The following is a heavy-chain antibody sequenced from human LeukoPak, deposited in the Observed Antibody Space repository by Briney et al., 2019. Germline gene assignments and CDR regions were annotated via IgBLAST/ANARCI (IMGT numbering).Heavy chain of an antibody. D-gene: IGHD1-26*01. CDR2: ISSSGSTI. Sequence: GGSLRLSCAASGFTFSDYYMSWIRQAPGKGLEWVSYISSSGSTIYYADSVEGRFTISRDNAKNSLYLQMNSLRAEDTAVYYCARSRMWAFMDVWGKGTTVTVSS. J-gene: IGHJ6*03. CDR3: ARSRMWAFMDV. CDR1: GFTFSDYY. V-gene: IGHV3-11*04.